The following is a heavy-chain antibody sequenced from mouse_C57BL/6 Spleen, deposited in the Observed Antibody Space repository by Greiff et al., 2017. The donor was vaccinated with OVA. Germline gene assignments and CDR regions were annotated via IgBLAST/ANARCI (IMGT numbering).Heavy chain of an antibody. CDR3: AREGIYYGYDYYAMDY. D-gene: IGHD2-2*01. CDR2: INPNNGGT. CDR1: GYTFTDYN. V-gene: IGHV1-22*01. J-gene: IGHJ4*01. Sequence: VQLQQSGPELVKPGASVKMSCKASGYTFTDYNMHWVKQSHGKSLEWIGYINPNNGGTSYNQKFKGKATLTVNKSSSTAYMELRSLTSEDSAVYYCAREGIYYGYDYYAMDYWGQGTSVTVSS.